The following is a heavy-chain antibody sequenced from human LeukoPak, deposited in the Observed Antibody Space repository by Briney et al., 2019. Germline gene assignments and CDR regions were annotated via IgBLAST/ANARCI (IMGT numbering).Heavy chain of an antibody. CDR3: ARDDYGGLDY. J-gene: IGHJ4*02. V-gene: IGHV3-21*01. CDR2: ISSSSYI. Sequence: GGSLRLSCAASEFTFSTYSMNWVRQAPGKGLEWVSSISSSSYIYYVDSVEGRFTISRDNAKNSLYLQMNSLRAEDTAVYYCARDDYGGLDYWGQGTLVTVSS. CDR1: EFTFSTYS. D-gene: IGHD4/OR15-4a*01.